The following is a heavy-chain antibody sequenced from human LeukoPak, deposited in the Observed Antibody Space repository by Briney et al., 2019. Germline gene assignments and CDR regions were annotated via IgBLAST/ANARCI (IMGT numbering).Heavy chain of an antibody. D-gene: IGHD2/OR15-2a*01. V-gene: IGHV3-48*01. Sequence: PGGSLRLSCAASGFTFSSYSMNWVRQAPGKGLEWVSYISSSSSTIYYADSVKGRFTISRDNAKNSLYLQMNSLRAEDTAVYYCARGRMASRSIPDYWGQGTLVTVSS. J-gene: IGHJ4*02. CDR2: ISSSSSTI. CDR3: ARGRMASRSIPDY. CDR1: GFTFSSYS.